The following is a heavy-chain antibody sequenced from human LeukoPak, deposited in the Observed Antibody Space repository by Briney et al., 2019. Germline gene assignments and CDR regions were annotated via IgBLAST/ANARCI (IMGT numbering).Heavy chain of an antibody. CDR2: FDPEDGET. D-gene: IGHD3-9*01. Sequence: ASVKVSCKVSGYTLTELSMHWVRQAPGKGLEWMGGFDPEDGETIYAQKFQGRVTMTEDTSTDTAYMELSSLRSEDTAVYYCATAPLDFDWLAPDYWGQGTLVTVSS. CDR3: ATAPLDFDWLAPDY. V-gene: IGHV1-24*01. J-gene: IGHJ4*02. CDR1: GYTLTELS.